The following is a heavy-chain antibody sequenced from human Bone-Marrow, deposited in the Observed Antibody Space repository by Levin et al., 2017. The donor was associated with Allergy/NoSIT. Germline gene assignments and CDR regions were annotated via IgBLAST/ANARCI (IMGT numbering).Heavy chain of an antibody. Sequence: ASVKVSCKTSGYTFTSYGIYWVRQAPGQGLEWMGWISVYNGDTKVAQKFQDRVTLTTDTSTRTAYMDLRNLRSDDTATYYCARHENSGFLRGRLHPWGQGTLVTVSS. D-gene: IGHD6-19*01. V-gene: IGHV1-18*01. CDR1: GYTFTSYG. J-gene: IGHJ5*02. CDR2: ISVYNGDT. CDR3: ARHENSGFLRGRLHP.